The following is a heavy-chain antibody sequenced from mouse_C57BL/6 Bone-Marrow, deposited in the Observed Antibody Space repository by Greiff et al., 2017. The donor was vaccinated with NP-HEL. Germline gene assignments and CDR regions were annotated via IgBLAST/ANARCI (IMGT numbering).Heavy chain of an antibody. CDR2: ISSGSSTI. CDR3: ARFRCPMDY. D-gene: IGHD6-1*01. Sequence: EVKLQESGGGLVKPGGSLKLSCAASGFTFSDYGMHWVRQAPEKGLEWVAYISSGSSTIYYADTVKGRFTISRDNAKNTLFLQMPSLRSEDTAMYYCARFRCPMDYWGQGTSVTVSS. V-gene: IGHV5-17*01. J-gene: IGHJ4*01. CDR1: GFTFSDYG.